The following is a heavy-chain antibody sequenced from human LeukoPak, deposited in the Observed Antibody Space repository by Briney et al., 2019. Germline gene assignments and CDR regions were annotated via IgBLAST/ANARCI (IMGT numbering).Heavy chain of an antibody. CDR3: ARGGLPQWLVRGRGFDI. J-gene: IGHJ3*02. CDR1: GGSISSSSYY. D-gene: IGHD6-19*01. V-gene: IGHV4-39*07. CDR2: IYYSGST. Sequence: SETLSLTCTVSGGSISSSSYYWGWIRQPPGKGLEWIGSIYYSGSTYYNPSLKRRVTISADTSKNQFSLKLSSVTAADTAVYYCARGGLPQWLVRGRGFDIWGQGTMVTVTS.